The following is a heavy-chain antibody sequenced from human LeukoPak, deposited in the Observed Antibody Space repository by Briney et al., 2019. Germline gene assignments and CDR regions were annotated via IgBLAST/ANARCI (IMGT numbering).Heavy chain of an antibody. CDR1: GGSISSSSYY. D-gene: IGHD1-7*01. V-gene: IGHV4-39*07. CDR3: AREKSLELAITVFDY. J-gene: IGHJ4*02. Sequence: SETLSLTCTVSGGSISSSSYYWGWIRQPPGKGREWIGSIYHSGSTYYNPSLKSRVTISVDTSKNQFSLKLSSVPAADTAVYYCAREKSLELAITVFDYWGQGTLVTVSS. CDR2: IYHSGST.